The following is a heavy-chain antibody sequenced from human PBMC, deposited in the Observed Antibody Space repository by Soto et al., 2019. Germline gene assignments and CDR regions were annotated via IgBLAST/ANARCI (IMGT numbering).Heavy chain of an antibody. V-gene: IGHV3-48*02. CDR3: ARGYDFWSGSGDDY. J-gene: IGHJ4*02. CDR1: GFTFSSYS. D-gene: IGHD3-3*01. Sequence: PGGSLRLSCAASGFTFSSYSMNWARQAPGKGLEWVSYISSSSDTIYYAGSVKGRFTISRDNAKNSLYLQMNSLRDEDTAVYYCARGYDFWSGSGDDYWGQGTLVTVSS. CDR2: ISSSSDTI.